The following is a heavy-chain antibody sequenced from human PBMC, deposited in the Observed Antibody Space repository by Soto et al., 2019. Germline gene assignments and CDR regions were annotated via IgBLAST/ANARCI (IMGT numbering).Heavy chain of an antibody. V-gene: IGHV4-39*01. D-gene: IGHD6-19*01. J-gene: IGHJ4*02. CDR2: IYYSGST. Sequence: QLQLQESGPGLVKPSETLSLTCTVSGGSISSSSYYWGWIRQPPGKVLEWIGSIYYSGSTYYNPSLKSRVTISVDTSKNQFSLKLSSVTAADTAVYYCARMAVAGTPTAYYFDYWGQGTLVTVSS. CDR1: GGSISSSSYY. CDR3: ARMAVAGTPTAYYFDY.